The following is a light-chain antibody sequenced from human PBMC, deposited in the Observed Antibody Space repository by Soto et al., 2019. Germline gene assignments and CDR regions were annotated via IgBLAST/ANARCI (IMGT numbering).Light chain of an antibody. CDR2: KVS. V-gene: IGKV2-30*01. Sequence: VVMTQSPLSLAVTLGQTASISCRSSQSLVSSDGLTYFNWFHQRPGQSPRRLIYKVSSRDSGVPDRFTGSGSGTDFTLTISRVEAEDVGIYYCMQGSHWATFGQGTKLEIK. CDR3: MQGSHWAT. CDR1: QSLVSSDGLTY. J-gene: IGKJ2*01.